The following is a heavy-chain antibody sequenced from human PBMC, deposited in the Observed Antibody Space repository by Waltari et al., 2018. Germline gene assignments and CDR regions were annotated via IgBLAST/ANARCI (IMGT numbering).Heavy chain of an antibody. V-gene: IGHV4-39*07. D-gene: IGHD2-2*02. CDR2: IYYSGST. CDR3: ARACSSTSCYTGTFDY. Sequence: QLQLQELGPGLVKPSETLSLTCTVSGGSISSSSYYWGWIRQPPGKGLEWIGSIYYSGSTYYNPSLKSRVTISVDTSKNQFSLKLSSVTAADTAVYYCARACSSTSCYTGTFDYWGQGTLVTVSS. CDR1: GGSISSSSYY. J-gene: IGHJ4*02.